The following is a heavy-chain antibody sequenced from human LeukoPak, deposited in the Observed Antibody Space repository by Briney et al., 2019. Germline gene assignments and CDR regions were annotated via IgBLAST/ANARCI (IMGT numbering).Heavy chain of an antibody. CDR2: IYYSGST. Sequence: SETLPLTCTVSGGSISSYYWSWIRQPPGKGLEWIGYIYYSGSTNYNPSLKSRVTISVDTSKNQFSLKLSSVTAADTAVYYCARESGYSNAFDIWGQGTMVTVSS. D-gene: IGHD5-18*01. CDR1: GGSISSYY. CDR3: ARESGYSNAFDI. J-gene: IGHJ3*02. V-gene: IGHV4-59*01.